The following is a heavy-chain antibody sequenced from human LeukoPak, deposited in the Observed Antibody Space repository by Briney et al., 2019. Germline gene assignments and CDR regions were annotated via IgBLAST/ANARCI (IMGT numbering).Heavy chain of an antibody. V-gene: IGHV3-9*01. Sequence: GGSLRLSCATSGFTFDDYAMHWVRQAPGKGLEWVSGISWNGSNIDYADSVKGRFTISRDNAKNSLYLQMNSLRAEDSALYYCAKGDWGDYWGQGTLVTVSS. CDR2: ISWNGSNI. CDR1: GFTFDDYA. J-gene: IGHJ4*02. CDR3: AKGDWGDY. D-gene: IGHD7-27*01.